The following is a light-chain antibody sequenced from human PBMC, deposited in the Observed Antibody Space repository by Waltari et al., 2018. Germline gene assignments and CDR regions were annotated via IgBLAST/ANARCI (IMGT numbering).Light chain of an antibody. J-gene: IGLJ2*01. CDR2: EVF. V-gene: IGLV2-8*01. Sequence: QSALTQPPSPSRSPGQPVTLSCPGPTSDVGGYKSVSWYQFPPGKAPKLLIYEVFKRPSGVPDRFSGSKSGNTASLIVSGLQAEDEAEYYCSSYAGNNFVVFGGGTQLTVL. CDR3: SSYAGNNFVV. CDR1: TSDVGGYKS.